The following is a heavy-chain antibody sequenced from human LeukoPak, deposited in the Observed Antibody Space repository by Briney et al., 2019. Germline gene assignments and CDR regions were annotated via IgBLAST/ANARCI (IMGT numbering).Heavy chain of an antibody. Sequence: ASVKVSCKVSGHMFTELPIHWVRQAPGKALEWMGTFDPEDGKIIYAQSLEGRLTMTEDTTTDTGYMEWSGLRSEDTAVYYCATDCAPVGLDGFDVWGQGTMVTVSS. D-gene: IGHD2-2*01. CDR3: ATDCAPVGLDGFDV. CDR2: FDPEDGKI. J-gene: IGHJ3*01. V-gene: IGHV1-24*01. CDR1: GHMFTELP.